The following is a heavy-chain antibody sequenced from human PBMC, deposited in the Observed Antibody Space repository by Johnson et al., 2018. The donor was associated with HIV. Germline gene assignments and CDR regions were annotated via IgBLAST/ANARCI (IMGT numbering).Heavy chain of an antibody. Sequence: QVQLVESGGGVVQPGRSLRLSCAASAFTFRSYSMHWVRQAPGKGLEWVAVIYSGDTTYYAGSVKGRFTISRDNSKNTVFLQMNSLRPEDTAMYYCAAYYDFWSGSYTSGFDIWGQGTMVTVS. CDR1: AFTFRSYS. V-gene: IGHV3-NL1*01. J-gene: IGHJ3*02. D-gene: IGHD3-3*01. CDR2: IYSGDTT. CDR3: AAYYDFWSGSYTSGFDI.